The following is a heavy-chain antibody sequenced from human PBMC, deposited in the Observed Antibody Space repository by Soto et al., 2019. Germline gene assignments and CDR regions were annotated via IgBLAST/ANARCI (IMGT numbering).Heavy chain of an antibody. J-gene: IGHJ4*02. CDR2: INQDGSKK. V-gene: IGHV3-7*01. CDR1: VFTFSTYW. Sequence: PRWSLRLSCSASVFTFSTYWMDWVRQTPGKGLEWVANINQDGSKKNYVDSVKGRFTISRDNAKNSLYLQMSSLTAEDSALYYCSRSLNSWGQGTLVTVSS. CDR3: SRSLNS.